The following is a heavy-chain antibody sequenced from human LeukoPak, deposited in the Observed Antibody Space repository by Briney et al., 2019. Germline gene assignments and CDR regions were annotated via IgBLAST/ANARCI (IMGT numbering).Heavy chain of an antibody. Sequence: PSETLSLTCAVSGGSISSGGYSWSWIRQPPGKGLEWIGYIYHSGSTYYNPSLKSRVTISVDRSKNQFSLKLSSVTAADTAVYYCARGDERPLLRGTFDYWGQGTLVTVSS. CDR3: ARGDERPLLRGTFDY. CDR1: GGSISSGGYS. D-gene: IGHD2-15*01. CDR2: IYHSGST. J-gene: IGHJ4*02. V-gene: IGHV4-30-2*01.